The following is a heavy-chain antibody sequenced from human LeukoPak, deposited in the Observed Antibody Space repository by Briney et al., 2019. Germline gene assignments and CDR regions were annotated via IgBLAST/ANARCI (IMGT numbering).Heavy chain of an antibody. D-gene: IGHD3-3*01. CDR1: GGSFSGYY. Sequence: SSETLSLTCAVYGGSFSGYYWSWIRQPPGEGLEWIGEINHSGSTNYNPSLKSRVTISVDTSKNQFSLKLSSVTAADTAVYYCARGRNDFWSGYYMGLDYWGQGTLVTVSS. V-gene: IGHV4-34*01. CDR3: ARGRNDFWSGYYMGLDY. CDR2: INHSGST. J-gene: IGHJ4*02.